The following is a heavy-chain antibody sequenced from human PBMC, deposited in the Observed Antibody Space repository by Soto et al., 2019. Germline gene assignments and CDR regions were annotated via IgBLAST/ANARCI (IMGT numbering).Heavy chain of an antibody. D-gene: IGHD3-22*01. Sequence: GGSLRLSCAASGFTFSSYSMNWFRQAPGKGLEWVSYISSSGNTIYNADSVKGRFTISRDNAKNSLYLQMNSLRDEDTAVYYCARHNYDSSGYYHYYYGMDVWGQGTTVTVSS. CDR3: ARHNYDSSGYYHYYYGMDV. V-gene: IGHV3-48*02. CDR2: ISSSGNTI. J-gene: IGHJ6*02. CDR1: GFTFSSYS.